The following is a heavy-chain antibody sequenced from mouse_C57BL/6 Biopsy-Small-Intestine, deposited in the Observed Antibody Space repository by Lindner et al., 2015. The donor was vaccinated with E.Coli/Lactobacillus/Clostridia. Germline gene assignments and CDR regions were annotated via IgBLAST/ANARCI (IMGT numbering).Heavy chain of an antibody. D-gene: IGHD2-10*02. CDR2: FDPEDGET. CDR1: GYTLTELS. CDR3: ATDRRSILSNLIWFDP. V-gene: IGHV1-18*01. J-gene: IGHJ4*01. Sequence: SVKVSCKVSGYTLTELSMHWVRQAPGKGLEWMGGFDPEDGETIYAQKFQGRVTMTEDTSTDTAYMELSSLRSEDTAVYYCATDRRSILSNLIWFDPWGQGTLVTVSS.